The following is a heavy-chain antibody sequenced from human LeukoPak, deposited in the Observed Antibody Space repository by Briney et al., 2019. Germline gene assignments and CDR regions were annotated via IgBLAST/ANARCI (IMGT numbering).Heavy chain of an antibody. J-gene: IGHJ6*03. Sequence: GGSLRLSCAASGFTFSSYWMSWVRQAPGKGLEWVANIKQDGSEKYYVDSVKGRFTISRDNAKNSLYLQMNSLRAEDTAVYYCARVQVDDYVWGSYRDYYYYYMDVWGKGTTVTVSS. CDR2: IKQDGSEK. CDR3: ARVQVDDYVWGSYRDYYYYYMDV. D-gene: IGHD3-16*02. V-gene: IGHV3-7*01. CDR1: GFTFSSYW.